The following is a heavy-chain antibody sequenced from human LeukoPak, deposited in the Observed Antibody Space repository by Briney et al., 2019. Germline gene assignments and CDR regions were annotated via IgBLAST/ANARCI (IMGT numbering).Heavy chain of an antibody. CDR2: IYTSGST. J-gene: IGHJ5*02. V-gene: IGHV4-61*02. CDR3: AREEDIVVVVAAANWSDP. CDR1: GGSISSGSYY. Sequence: SETLSLTCTVSGGSISSGSYYWSWIRQPAGKGLEWIGRIYTSGSTNYNPSLKSRVTISVDTSKNQFSLKLSSVTAADTAVYYCAREEDIVVVVAAANWSDPWGQGTLVTVSS. D-gene: IGHD2-15*01.